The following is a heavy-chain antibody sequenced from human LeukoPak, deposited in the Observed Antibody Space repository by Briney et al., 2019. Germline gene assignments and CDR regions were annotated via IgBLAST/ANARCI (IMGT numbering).Heavy chain of an antibody. Sequence: ASVKVSCKASGGTFNSYAFSWVRQAPGQGLEWMGRIIPSLGIANYAQKFQGRVTITAAKSTSTAYMELSSLTSEDTAVYYCAACSGGSCYSRDRFDPWGRGTLVTVSS. V-gene: IGHV1-69*04. J-gene: IGHJ5*02. CDR1: GGTFNSYA. CDR3: AACSGGSCYSRDRFDP. D-gene: IGHD2-15*01. CDR2: IIPSLGIA.